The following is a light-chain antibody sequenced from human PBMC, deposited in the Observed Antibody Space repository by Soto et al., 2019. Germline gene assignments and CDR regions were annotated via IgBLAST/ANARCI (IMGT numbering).Light chain of an antibody. CDR3: QQRSSWPLT. CDR1: QSISSS. CDR2: DAS. V-gene: IGKV3-11*01. Sequence: EIVLTQSPVTLSLSPGERATLSCRASQSISSSLAWYQQKPGQAPRLLIYDASNRATGIPARFSGSGSGTDFTLTISSLEPEDFAVYYCQQRSSWPLTFGGGTKVDNK. J-gene: IGKJ4*01.